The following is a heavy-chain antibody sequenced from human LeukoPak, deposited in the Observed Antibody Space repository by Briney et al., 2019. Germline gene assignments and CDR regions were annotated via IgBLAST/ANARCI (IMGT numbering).Heavy chain of an antibody. CDR2: IYYSGST. Sequence: SETLSLTCTVSGGSISSYYWSWIRQPPGKGLEWIGYIYYSGSTNYNPSLKSRVTISVDTSKNQFSLKLSSVTAADTVVYYCARIGHEDYYFDYWGQGTLVTVSS. CDR3: ARIGHEDYYFDY. CDR1: GGSISSYY. V-gene: IGHV4-59*01. J-gene: IGHJ4*02.